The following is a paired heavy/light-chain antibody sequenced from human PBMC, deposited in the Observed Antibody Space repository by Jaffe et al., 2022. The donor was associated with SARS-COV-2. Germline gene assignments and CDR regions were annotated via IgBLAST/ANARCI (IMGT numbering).Light chain of an antibody. J-gene: IGKJ1*01. Sequence: EIVLTQSPGTLSLSPGERATLSCRASQSGLNKYLAWYQQRPGQAPRLLIHGVSNRATGIPDRFSGSGSGTEYTLTISGLEPEDFAVYYCHLSYDSPAWVFGQGTKVEIK. CDR1: QSGLNKY. CDR2: GVS. CDR3: HLSYDSPAWV. V-gene: IGKV3-20*01.
Heavy chain of an antibody. CDR3: ARYGDGLGWFDP. Sequence: QVQLQESGPGLVKPSQTLSLTCMVSGGSIASGGYYWTWIRQRPGKGLEWIGYSHYRGAAYYSTSLRSRAVISVDTSGNQFSLKLTSVTEDDTAVYYCARYGDGLGWFDPWGQGTLVTVSS. D-gene: IGHD2-21*02. CDR2: SHYRGAA. J-gene: IGHJ5*01. CDR1: GGSIASGGYY. V-gene: IGHV4-31*03.